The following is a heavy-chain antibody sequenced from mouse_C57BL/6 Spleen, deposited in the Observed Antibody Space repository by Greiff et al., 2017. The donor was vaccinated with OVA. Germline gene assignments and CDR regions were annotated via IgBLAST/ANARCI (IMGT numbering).Heavy chain of an antibody. CDR3: ARRGIGNYYAMDY. J-gene: IGHJ4*01. D-gene: IGHD2-14*01. V-gene: IGHV1-18*01. CDR2: INPNNGGT. Sequence: DVHLVESGPELVKPGASVKIPCKASGYTFTDYNMDWVKQSHGKSLEWIGDINPNNGGTIYNQKFKGKATLTVDKSSSTAYMELRSLTSEDTAVYYCARRGIGNYYAMDYWGQGTSVTVSS. CDR1: GYTFTDYN.